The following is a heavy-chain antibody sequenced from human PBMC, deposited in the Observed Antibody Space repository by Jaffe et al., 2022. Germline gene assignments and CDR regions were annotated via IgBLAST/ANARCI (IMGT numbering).Heavy chain of an antibody. J-gene: IGHJ4*02. CDR1: GFTFGDYA. Sequence: EVQLVESGGGLVQPGRSLRLSCTASGFTFGDYAMSWVRQAPGKGLEWVGFIRSKAYGGTTEYAASVKGRFTISRDDSKSIAYLQMNSLKTEDTAVYYCTRARGSSSWYWFDYWGQGTLVTVSS. D-gene: IGHD6-13*01. CDR2: IRSKAYGGTT. V-gene: IGHV3-49*04. CDR3: TRARGSSSWYWFDY.